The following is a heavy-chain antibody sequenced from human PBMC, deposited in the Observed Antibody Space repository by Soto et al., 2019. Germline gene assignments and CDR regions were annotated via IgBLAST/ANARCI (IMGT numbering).Heavy chain of an antibody. CDR2: VYTVGST. CDR3: ARSPQTHSYAQFDS. Sequence: SETLSLTCTVSGGSLSNYYWSWIRQPAGKGLEWIGRVYTVGSTNYNPSLKSRVTMSIDTSKNQFSLRLTSVTAADTAVYFCARSPQTHSYAQFDSWGQGSLVTVPQ. J-gene: IGHJ4*02. D-gene: IGHD3-16*01. V-gene: IGHV4-4*07. CDR1: GGSLSNYY.